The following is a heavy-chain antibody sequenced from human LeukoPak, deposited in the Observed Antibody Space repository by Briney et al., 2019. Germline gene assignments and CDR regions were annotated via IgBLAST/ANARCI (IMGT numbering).Heavy chain of an antibody. J-gene: IGHJ5*02. CDR1: GFTLSIDG. V-gene: IGHV3-23*01. Sequence: GGSLRLSWAASGFTLSIDGMSWVRQAPGKGLEWVAAISGSGGSTYYADSGTGPFTISRDNSKNTLYLQMNSLRAEDTAVYYCATRSKVVISMNWFDPWGQGTLVTVSS. D-gene: IGHD3-22*01. CDR3: ATRSKVVISMNWFDP. CDR2: ISGSGGST.